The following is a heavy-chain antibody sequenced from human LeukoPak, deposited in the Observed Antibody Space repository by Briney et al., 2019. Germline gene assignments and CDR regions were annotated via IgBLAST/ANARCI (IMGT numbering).Heavy chain of an antibody. CDR1: GFTVSSNY. CDR2: IYSGGST. CDR3: ATSKAVAGTYAFDF. V-gene: IGHV3-66*02. J-gene: IGHJ3*01. Sequence: GGFLRLSCAASGFTVSSNYMSWVRQAPGKGLEWVSVIYSGGSTYYADSVKGRFTISRDNSKNTLYLQMNSLRAEDTAVYYCATSKAVAGTYAFDFWGQGTMVTVSS. D-gene: IGHD6-19*01.